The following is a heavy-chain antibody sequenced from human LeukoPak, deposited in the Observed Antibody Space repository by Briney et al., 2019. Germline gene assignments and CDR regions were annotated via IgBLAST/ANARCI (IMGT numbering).Heavy chain of an antibody. CDR2: ISSSSSYI. CDR3: ARGYGSGSSYYYYMDV. Sequence: GGSLRLSCAASGFTFSSYSMNWVRQAPGKGLEWVSSISSSSSYIYYADSVKGRFTNSRDNAKNSLYLQMNSLRAEDTAVYYCARGYGSGSSYYYYMDVWGKGTTVTVSS. J-gene: IGHJ6*03. CDR1: GFTFSSYS. V-gene: IGHV3-21*01. D-gene: IGHD3-10*01.